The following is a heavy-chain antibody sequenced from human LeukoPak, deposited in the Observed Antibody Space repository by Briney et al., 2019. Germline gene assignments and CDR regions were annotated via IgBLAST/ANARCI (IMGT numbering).Heavy chain of an antibody. V-gene: IGHV4-34*01. J-gene: IGHJ4*02. D-gene: IGHD3-16*02. CDR2: INHSGST. CDR3: ARGIGDY. CDR1: GGSFSGYY. Sequence: PSETLSLTCAVYGGSFSGYYWSWIRQPPGKGLEWIGEINHSGSTNYNPSLKSRVTISVDTSKNQFSLKLSSVTAADTTVYHCARGIGDYWGQGTLVTVSS.